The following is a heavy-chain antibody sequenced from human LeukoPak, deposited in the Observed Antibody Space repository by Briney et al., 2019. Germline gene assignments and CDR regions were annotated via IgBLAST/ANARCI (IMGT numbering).Heavy chain of an antibody. CDR1: GYTFTGYY. CDR2: INPNSGGT. CDR3: ASSFETGTPIFRFLTFDY. D-gene: IGHD1-1*01. J-gene: IGHJ4*02. V-gene: IGHV1-2*02. Sequence: ASVKVSCKASGYTFTGYYMHWVRQAPGQGLEWMGWINPNSGGTNYAQKFQGRVTMTRDTSISTAYMELSRLRSDDTAVYYCASSFETGTPIFRFLTFDYWGQGTLVTVSS.